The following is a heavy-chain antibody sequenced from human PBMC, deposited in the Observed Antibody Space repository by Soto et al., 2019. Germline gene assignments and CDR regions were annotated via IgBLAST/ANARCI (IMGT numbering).Heavy chain of an antibody. V-gene: IGHV1-24*01. CDR2: FDPEDGET. Sequence: ASVKVSCKISGHTLTELSIHWVRQAPGKGLEWMGGFDPEDGETIYAQKFQGRVTMTEDTSTDTAYMELSSLRSEDTAVYYCATFGMDVWGQGTTVNVSS. CDR3: ATFGMDV. CDR1: GHTLTELS. J-gene: IGHJ6*02.